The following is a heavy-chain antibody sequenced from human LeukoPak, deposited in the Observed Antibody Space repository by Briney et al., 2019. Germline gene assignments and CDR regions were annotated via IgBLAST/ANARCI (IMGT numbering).Heavy chain of an antibody. CDR2: ISSGGDT. CDR1: GFTFSTYA. D-gene: IGHD2-15*01. CDR3: PKGVGGYYFDY. J-gene: IGHJ4*02. V-gene: IGHV3-23*01. Sequence: GGSLRLSCAASGFTFSTYAMSWVRQAPGKGLEWISIISSGGDTYYADSVKGRFTISRDNSKNTLDLQMSSLRAEDTAVYYCPKGVGGYYFDYWGQGTLVTVSS.